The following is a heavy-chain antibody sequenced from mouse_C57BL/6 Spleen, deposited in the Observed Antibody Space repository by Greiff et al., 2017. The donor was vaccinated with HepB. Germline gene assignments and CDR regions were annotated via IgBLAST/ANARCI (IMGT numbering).Heavy chain of an antibody. CDR3: ARSDSLITTVVATDD. CDR1: GYTFTSYW. Sequence: QVQLQQPGAELVKPGASVKMSCKASGYTFTSYWITWVKQRPGQGLEWIGDIYPGSGSTNYNEKFKSKATLTVDTSSSTAYMQLSSLTSEDSAVYYCARSDSLITTVVATDDWGQGTTLTVSS. D-gene: IGHD1-1*01. CDR2: IYPGSGST. V-gene: IGHV1-55*01. J-gene: IGHJ2*01.